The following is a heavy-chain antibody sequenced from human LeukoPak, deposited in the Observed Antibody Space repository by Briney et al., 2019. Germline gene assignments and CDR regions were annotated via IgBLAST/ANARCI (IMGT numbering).Heavy chain of an antibody. D-gene: IGHD2-8*01. J-gene: IGHJ4*02. CDR2: INSGNDNT. CDR3: ARDHEWSPGDY. V-gene: IGHV1-3*01. CDR1: GYTFTNYA. Sequence: ASVKVSCKASGYTFTNYALHWVRQAPGQSLEWMGWINSGNDNTKYSRNFQGRVTITRDTSASTAYMELSSLRSEDTAVYYCARDHEWSPGDYWGQGTLVTVSS.